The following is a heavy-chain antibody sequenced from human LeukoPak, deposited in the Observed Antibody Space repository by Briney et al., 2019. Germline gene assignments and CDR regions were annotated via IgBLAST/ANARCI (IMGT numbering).Heavy chain of an antibody. J-gene: IGHJ5*02. Sequence: SETLSLTCTVSGGSISSYYWSWIRQPPGKGLEWIGYIYYSGSTNHNPSLKSRVTISVDTSKNQFSLKLSSVTAADTAVYYCARVHSSWYVNWFDPWGQGTLVTVSS. D-gene: IGHD6-13*01. V-gene: IGHV4-59*01. CDR3: ARVHSSWYVNWFDP. CDR1: GGSISSYY. CDR2: IYYSGST.